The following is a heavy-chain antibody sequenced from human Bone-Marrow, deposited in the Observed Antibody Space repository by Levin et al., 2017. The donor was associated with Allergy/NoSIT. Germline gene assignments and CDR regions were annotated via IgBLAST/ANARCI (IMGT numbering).Heavy chain of an antibody. Sequence: GSLRLSCTVSGGSISSYYWSWIRQSAGKGLEWIGHIYTNGTTQYNPSLKSRVTMAVDTSKHQFSLRLSSATAADTAIYFCAREGIVSFGDYYGLDVWGQGTTVTVSS. CDR1: GGSISSYY. CDR3: AREGIVSFGDYYGLDV. V-gene: IGHV4-4*07. D-gene: IGHD3-10*01. CDR2: IYTNGTT. J-gene: IGHJ6*02.